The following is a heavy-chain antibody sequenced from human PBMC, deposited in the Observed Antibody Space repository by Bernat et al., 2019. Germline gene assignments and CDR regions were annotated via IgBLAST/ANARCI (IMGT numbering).Heavy chain of an antibody. Sequence: QVQLQESGPGLVKPSQTLSLPCTVSGGSISSGGYYWSWIRQHPGKGLEWIGYIYYSGSTYYNPSLKSRVTISVDTSKNQFSLKLSSVTAADTAVYYCARVGVVPAAMSRYYYYMDVWGKGTTVTVSS. J-gene: IGHJ6*03. CDR1: GGSISSGGYY. D-gene: IGHD2-2*01. CDR2: IYYSGST. CDR3: ARVGVVPAAMSRYYYYMDV. V-gene: IGHV4-31*03.